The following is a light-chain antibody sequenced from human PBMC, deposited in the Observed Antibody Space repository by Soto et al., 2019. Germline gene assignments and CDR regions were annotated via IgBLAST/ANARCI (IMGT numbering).Light chain of an antibody. J-gene: IGKJ1*01. V-gene: IGKV3-11*01. CDR3: QQRSNWPFTWT. Sequence: EIVLTQSPATLSLSPGERATLSCRASQSVSSYLAWYQQKPGQAPRLLIYDASNRATGIPARFSGSGSGTDFTLTISSLEPKDLAVYYCQQRSNWPFTWTFGQGTKVEIK. CDR2: DAS. CDR1: QSVSSY.